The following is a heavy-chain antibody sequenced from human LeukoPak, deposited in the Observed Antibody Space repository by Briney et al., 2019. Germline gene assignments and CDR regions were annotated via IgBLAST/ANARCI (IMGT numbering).Heavy chain of an antibody. J-gene: IGHJ4*02. Sequence: GGSRRFSGAASGFTFSSYEMNWVRQAPGKGLDWVSYISSSGSTIYYADSVKGPFTISRDNAKNSLYLQMNSLRAEDTAVYYCARSAKLELLDYWGQGTLVTVSS. CDR3: ARSAKLELLDY. CDR2: ISSSGSTI. D-gene: IGHD1-7*01. V-gene: IGHV3-48*03. CDR1: GFTFSSYE.